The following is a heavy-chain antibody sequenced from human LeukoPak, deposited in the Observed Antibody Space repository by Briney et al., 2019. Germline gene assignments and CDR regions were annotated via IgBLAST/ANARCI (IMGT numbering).Heavy chain of an antibody. CDR3: VRGIDTTGYFNY. Sequence: ASVKVSCKASGYTFSTYPLNWVRQAPGQGLEWMRWINTNTGSPTYAQGLTGRFVFSLDTSVSTAFLQISSLKAEDSALYYCVRGIDTTGYFNYWGQGTLVTVPS. V-gene: IGHV7-4-1*02. J-gene: IGHJ4*02. D-gene: IGHD3-22*01. CDR2: INTNTGSP. CDR1: GYTFSTYP.